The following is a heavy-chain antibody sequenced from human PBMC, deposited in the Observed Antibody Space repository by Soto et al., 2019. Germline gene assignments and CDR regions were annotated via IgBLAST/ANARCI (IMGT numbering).Heavy chain of an antibody. J-gene: IGHJ4*02. Sequence: GASVKVSCKASGGTFSSYAISWVRQAPGQGLEWMGGIIPIFGTANYAQKFQGRVTITADESTSTAYMELSSLRSEDTAVYYCARKERVGATYFDYWGQGTLVTVSS. V-gene: IGHV1-69*13. CDR3: ARKERVGATYFDY. D-gene: IGHD1-26*01. CDR1: GGTFSSYA. CDR2: IIPIFGTA.